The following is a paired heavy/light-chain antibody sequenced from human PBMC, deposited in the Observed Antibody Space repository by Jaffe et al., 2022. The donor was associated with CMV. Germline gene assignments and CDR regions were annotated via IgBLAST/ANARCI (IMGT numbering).Heavy chain of an antibody. CDR2: ISGSGGST. CDR3: AKQTGWQWLTSHFDY. CDR1: GFTFSSYA. Sequence: VQLVESGGGLVQPGGSLRLSCAASGFTFSSYAMSWVRQAPGKGLDWVSSISGSGGSTDYADSVKGRFTISRDSSKNTLYLQMNRLRAEDTAIYYCAKQTGWQWLTSHFDYWGQGALVTVSS. D-gene: IGHD6-19*01. J-gene: IGHJ4*02. V-gene: IGHV3-23*04.
Light chain of an antibody. CDR3: QQYGSSPLT. V-gene: IGKV3-20*01. CDR2: GAS. CDR1: QSVSSRY. Sequence: EIVLTQSPGTLSLFPGERATLSCRASQSVSSRYLAWYQQKPGQAPRLLIYGASSRATDIPDRFSGSGSVTDFTLTISRLEPEDFAVYYCQQYGSSPLTFGGGTKVEIK. J-gene: IGKJ4*01.